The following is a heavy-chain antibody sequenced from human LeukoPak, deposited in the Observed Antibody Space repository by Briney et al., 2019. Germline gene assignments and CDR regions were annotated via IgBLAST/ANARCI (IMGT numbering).Heavy chain of an antibody. J-gene: IGHJ4*02. Sequence: PSETLSLTCAVSGGSFSGYYWTWIRQSPGKGLEWIGEINHSGSTNYNPSLMRRVTTSVDTSKNQFSLNLTAVTAADTAVYYCARARRGYVRLDYWGQGTLVTVSS. D-gene: IGHD5-12*01. CDR3: ARARRGYVRLDY. CDR2: INHSGST. V-gene: IGHV4-34*01. CDR1: GGSFSGYY.